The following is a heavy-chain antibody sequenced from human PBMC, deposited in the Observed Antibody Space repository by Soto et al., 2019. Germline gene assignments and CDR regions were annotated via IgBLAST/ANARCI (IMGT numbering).Heavy chain of an antibody. V-gene: IGHV1-69*12. J-gene: IGHJ4*02. CDR1: GGTFSTYA. D-gene: IGHD4-17*01. CDR2: IIPIFGTA. CDR3: VTTSTGMTTVTTYDY. Sequence: QVQLVQSGAEVKKPGSSVKVSCKASGGTFSTYAISWVRQAPGQGLKWMGGIIPIFGTANYAQKFQGRVTITADESTSTAYTELSSLRSEDTAVYYCVTTSTGMTTVTTYDYWGQGTLVTVSS.